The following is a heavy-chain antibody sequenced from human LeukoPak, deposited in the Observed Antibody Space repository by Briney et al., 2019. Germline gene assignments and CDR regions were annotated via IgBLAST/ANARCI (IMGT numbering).Heavy chain of an antibody. Sequence: PGRSLRLSCAASGFTFSRYWMTWVRQAPGKGLEWVANINYDGSEKYYADSLKGRFTISRDNANNSLSLQMNTLRGEDTGVYSCARWGPHCVGDSSSLYYYGMDVWGHGSSVTVS. V-gene: IGHV3-7*04. D-gene: IGHD2-21*01. CDR2: INYDGSEK. CDR1: GFTFSRYW. J-gene: IGHJ6*02. CDR3: ARWGPHCVGDSSSLYYYGMDV.